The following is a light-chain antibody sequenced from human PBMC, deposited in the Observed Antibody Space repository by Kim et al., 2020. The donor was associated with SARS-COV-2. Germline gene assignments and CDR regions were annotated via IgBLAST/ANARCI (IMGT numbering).Light chain of an antibody. CDR3: QQYERPPWT. V-gene: IGKV3-20*01. CDR1: QSVSSSY. CDR2: GST. Sequence: EIVLTQSPATLSLSPGERATLSCRASQSVSSSYLAWYQQTPSQAPRLLIFGSTNRATGIPDRLRGRGSATEITLTISRLEPEDCATYLCQQYERPPWTFGQGTKVEVK. J-gene: IGKJ1*01.